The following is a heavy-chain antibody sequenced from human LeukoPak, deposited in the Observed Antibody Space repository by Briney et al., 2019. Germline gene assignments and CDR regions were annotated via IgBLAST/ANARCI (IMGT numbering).Heavy chain of an antibody. D-gene: IGHD5-18*01. J-gene: IGHJ4*02. CDR3: ARDRPGYSYGTDFDY. V-gene: IGHV3-48*01. Sequence: PGGSLRLSCAASGFTFSSYSMNWVRQAPGKGLEWVSYISSSSSTIYYADSVKGRFTISRDNAKNSLYLQMNSLRAEDTAVYYCARDRPGYSYGTDFDYWGQGTLVTVSS. CDR2: ISSSSSTI. CDR1: GFTFSSYS.